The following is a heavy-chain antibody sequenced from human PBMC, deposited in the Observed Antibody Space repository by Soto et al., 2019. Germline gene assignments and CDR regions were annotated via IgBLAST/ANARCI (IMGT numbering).Heavy chain of an antibody. V-gene: IGHV1-69*12. D-gene: IGHD1-1*01. CDR3: ARVIVTGSEYNYYYYGRDV. J-gene: IGHJ6*02. CDR1: GCTFNSYA. CDR2: IIPVFGTT. Sequence: QVQLVQSGAEVKMPGSSVKVSCKASGCTFNSYALDWVRQAPGQGLEWMGGIIPVFGTTNYPQKLQGRVKLTADESTRTAYIELSTLRSEDTAVYYCARVIVTGSEYNYYYYGRDVWGQVTTVTGPS.